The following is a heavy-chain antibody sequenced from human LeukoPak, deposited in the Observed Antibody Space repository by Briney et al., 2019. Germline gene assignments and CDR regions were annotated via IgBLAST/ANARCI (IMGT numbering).Heavy chain of an antibody. D-gene: IGHD3-10*01. CDR3: ARQLYVSGSYYAPMDV. CDR1: GDSISSGDYY. J-gene: IGHJ6*03. V-gene: IGHV4-39*01. CDR2: VHYSGST. Sequence: TSETLSLTCTVSGDSISSGDYYWSWIRQPAGKGLEWIASVHYSGSTYYNPSLKSRITISVDTSKNQFSLNLRSVTAADTAVYFCARQLYVSGSYYAPMDVWGKGTTVTISS.